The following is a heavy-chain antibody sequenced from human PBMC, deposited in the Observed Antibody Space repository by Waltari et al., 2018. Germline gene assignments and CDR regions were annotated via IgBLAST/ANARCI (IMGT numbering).Heavy chain of an antibody. CDR1: AVSVSSHD. CDR3: ARDKGVEPTTRFDY. V-gene: IGHV3-53*01. D-gene: IGHD1-26*01. CDR2: VTSDDKT. Sequence: EVQLVESGGGLIQPGGSLRLSCAASAVSVSSHDMTWVRQAPGKGLEWLSIVTSDDKTYYADSVKGRFTISRDNSKNTLYLEMSSLTAEDTAVYYCARDKGVEPTTRFDYWGQGTLVTVSS. J-gene: IGHJ4*02.